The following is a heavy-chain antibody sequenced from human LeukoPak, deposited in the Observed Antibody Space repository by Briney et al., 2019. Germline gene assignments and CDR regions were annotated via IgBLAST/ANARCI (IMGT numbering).Heavy chain of an antibody. CDR1: GFTFSTFA. D-gene: IGHD3-22*01. CDR2: ISSDGSNT. CDR3: DAHYHDSSGSYRDF. V-gene: IGHV3-30*03. J-gene: IGHJ4*02. Sequence: GGSLRPSCAASGFTFSTFAMRWVRQAPGGGLEWVAVISSDGSNTYYADSVKGRFTLSRDNSKNTLYLQMNSLRPADTAVYYCDAHYHDSSGSYRDFWGQGTLVTVSS.